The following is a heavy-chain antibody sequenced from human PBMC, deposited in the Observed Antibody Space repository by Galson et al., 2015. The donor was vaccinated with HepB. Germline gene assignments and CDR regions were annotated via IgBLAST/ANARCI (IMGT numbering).Heavy chain of an antibody. D-gene: IGHD2-2*01. J-gene: IGHJ4*02. CDR2: ISGSGGST. Sequence: SLRLSCAASGFTFSSYAMSWVRQAPGKGLEWVSAISGSGGSTYYADSVKGRFTISRDNSKNTLYLQMNSLRAEDTAVYYCAKVRVIVVVPAAAYYFDYWGQGTLVTVSS. CDR3: AKVRVIVVVPAAAYYFDY. CDR1: GFTFSSYA. V-gene: IGHV3-23*01.